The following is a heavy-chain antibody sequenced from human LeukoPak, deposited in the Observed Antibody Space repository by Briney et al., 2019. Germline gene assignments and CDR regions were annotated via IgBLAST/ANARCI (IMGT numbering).Heavy chain of an antibody. D-gene: IGHD1-7*01. J-gene: IGHJ4*02. CDR2: IYYSGST. CDR1: GGSISSGDYY. V-gene: IGHV4-30-4*08. Sequence: PSETLSLTCTVSGGSISSGDYYWGWIRQPPGKGLEWIGYIYYSGSTYYNPSLKSRVTISVDTSKNQFSLKLSSVTAADTAVYYCARVLNWNYHIDYWGQGTLVTVSS. CDR3: ARVLNWNYHIDY.